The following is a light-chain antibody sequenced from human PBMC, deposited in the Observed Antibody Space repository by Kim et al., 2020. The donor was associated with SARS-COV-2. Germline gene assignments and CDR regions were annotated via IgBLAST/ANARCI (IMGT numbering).Light chain of an antibody. Sequence: ETVLTQSPAPLSLSPGERATLSCRASQSVSSYLAWYQQKPGQAPRLLIYDASNRATGISARFSGSGSGTDFTLTISSLEPEDSAVYYCQQRIDSWTFGQGTKVDIK. J-gene: IGKJ1*01. CDR2: DAS. V-gene: IGKV3-11*01. CDR1: QSVSSY. CDR3: QQRIDSWT.